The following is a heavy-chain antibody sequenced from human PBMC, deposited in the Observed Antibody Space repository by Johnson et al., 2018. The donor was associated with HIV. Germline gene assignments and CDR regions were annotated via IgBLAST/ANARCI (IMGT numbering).Heavy chain of an antibody. J-gene: IGHJ3*02. CDR3: AKEGTYYNFWSGYPKGDDFDI. V-gene: IGHV3-30*02. CDR2: IRYDGSNK. D-gene: IGHD3-3*01. CDR1: GFTLSSYG. Sequence: QMQLVESGGGVVQPGGSLRLSCAASGFTLSSYGMHWVRQAPGKGLERVAFIRYDGSNKYYADSVKGRFTISTDNSKNTLYLKMNSLRAEDMAVYYCAKEGTYYNFWSGYPKGDDFDIWGQGTMVTVSS.